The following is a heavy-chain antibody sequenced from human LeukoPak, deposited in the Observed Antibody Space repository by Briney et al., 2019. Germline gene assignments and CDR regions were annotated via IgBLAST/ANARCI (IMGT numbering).Heavy chain of an antibody. V-gene: IGHV5-51*01. J-gene: IGHJ3*02. CDR3: AYCGGDCYGGGDAFDI. Sequence: GESLKISCKGSGYSFTSYWIGWVRQMPGKGLEWMGIIYPGDSDTRYSPSFQGQVTISADKSISTAYLQWSSLKASGTAMYYCAYCGGDCYGGGDAFDIWGQGTMVTVSS. D-gene: IGHD2-21*02. CDR1: GYSFTSYW. CDR2: IYPGDSDT.